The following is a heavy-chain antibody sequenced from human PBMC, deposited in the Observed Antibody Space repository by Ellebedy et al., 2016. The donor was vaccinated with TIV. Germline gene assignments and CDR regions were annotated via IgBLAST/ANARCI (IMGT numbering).Heavy chain of an antibody. V-gene: IGHV4-61*02. CDR1: GDSISSGNYY. CDR3: ARLSEAPAMVLYYFDY. Sequence: SETLSLTXTVSGDSISSGNYYWNWIRQSAGKGLEWIGRIYSSGSTIYKPSLKSRVTMSVDTSKNQFSLKLTSVTAADTAVYYCARLSEAPAMVLYYFDYWGQGTLVTVSS. J-gene: IGHJ4*02. CDR2: IYSSGST. D-gene: IGHD5-18*01.